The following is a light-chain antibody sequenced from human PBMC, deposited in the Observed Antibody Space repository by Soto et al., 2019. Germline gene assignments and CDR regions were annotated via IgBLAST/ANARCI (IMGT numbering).Light chain of an antibody. Sequence: EIVLTQSPGTLSLSPGERATLSCRASQSVSSSYLAWYQQKPGQAPRLLIYGASTRATGIPDRFRGSGSGTEFTLTISSLQSEDFAVYYCQQYDSWPLTFGGGTKVDIK. V-gene: IGKV3-20*01. J-gene: IGKJ4*01. CDR1: QSVSSSY. CDR3: QQYDSWPLT. CDR2: GAS.